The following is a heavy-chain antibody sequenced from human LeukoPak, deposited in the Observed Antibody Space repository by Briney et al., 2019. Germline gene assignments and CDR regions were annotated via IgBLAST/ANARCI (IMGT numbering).Heavy chain of an antibody. Sequence: SETLSLTCTVSGGSISSYYWSWIRQPPGKGLEWIGYIYYSGTTNYNPSLKSRVTISVDTSKNQFSLKLSSVTAADTAVYYCARGRAGRTFDYWGQGTLVTVSS. CDR3: ARGRAGRTFDY. CDR2: IYYSGTT. J-gene: IGHJ4*02. CDR1: GGSISSYY. V-gene: IGHV4-59*13.